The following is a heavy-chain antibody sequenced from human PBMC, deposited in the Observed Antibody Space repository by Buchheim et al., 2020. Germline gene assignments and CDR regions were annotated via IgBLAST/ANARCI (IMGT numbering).Heavy chain of an antibody. D-gene: IGHD6-13*01. CDR1: GYSFTSYW. CDR3: ARRIAAAGRGSYYYGMDV. Sequence: EVQLVQSGAEVKKPGESLKISCKGSGYSFTSYWIGWVRQMPRKGLEWMGIIYPGDSDTRYSPSFQGQVTISADKSISTAYLQWSSLKAPDTAMYYCARRIAAAGRGSYYYGMDVWGQGTT. V-gene: IGHV5-51*01. J-gene: IGHJ6*02. CDR2: IYPGDSDT.